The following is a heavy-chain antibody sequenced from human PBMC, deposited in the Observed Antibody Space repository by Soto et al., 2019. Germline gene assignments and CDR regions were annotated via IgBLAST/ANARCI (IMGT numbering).Heavy chain of an antibody. CDR3: ARGMASAPYYSDY. D-gene: IGHD6-13*01. CDR1: GYTFTGYY. Sequence: GSVKVSCKASGYTFTGYYMHWVRQAPGQGLEWMGWINPNSGGTNYAQKFQGRVTMTRDTSISTAYMELSRLRPDDTAVYYCARGMASAPYYSDYWGQGTQVTVSS. J-gene: IGHJ4*02. V-gene: IGHV1-2*02. CDR2: INPNSGGT.